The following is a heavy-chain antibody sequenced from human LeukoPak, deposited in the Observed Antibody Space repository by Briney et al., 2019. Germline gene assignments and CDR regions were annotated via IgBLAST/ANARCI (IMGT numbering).Heavy chain of an antibody. D-gene: IGHD2-2*01. V-gene: IGHV1-69*04. J-gene: IGHJ6*03. CDR1: GGTFSSYA. CDR2: IIPILGIA. CDR3: ARVSPYCSSTSCYGEDHYYYYMDV. Sequence: SVKVSCKASGGTFSSYAISWVRQAPGQGLEWMGRIIPILGIANYAQKFQGRVTITADKSTSTAYMELSSLRSDDTAMYYCARVSPYCSSTSCYGEDHYYYYMDVWGKGTTVTVSS.